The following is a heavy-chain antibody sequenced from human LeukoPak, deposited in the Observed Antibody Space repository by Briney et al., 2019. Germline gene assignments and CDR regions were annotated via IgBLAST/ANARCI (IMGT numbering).Heavy chain of an antibody. V-gene: IGHV1-2*06. CDR2: INPNSGGT. J-gene: IGHJ3*02. Sequence: ASVKVSCKASGYTFTGYYMHWVRQAPGQGLGWMGRINPNSGGTNYAQKFQGRVTMTRDTSISTAYMELSRLRSDDTAVYYCARDFEVQLWSNHDAFDIWGQGTMVTVSS. D-gene: IGHD5-18*01. CDR3: ARDFEVQLWSNHDAFDI. CDR1: GYTFTGYY.